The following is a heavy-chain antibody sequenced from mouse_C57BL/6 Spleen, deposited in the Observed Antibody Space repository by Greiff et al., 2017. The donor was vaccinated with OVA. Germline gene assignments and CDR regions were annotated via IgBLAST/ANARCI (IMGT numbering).Heavy chain of an antibody. D-gene: IGHD2-2*01. CDR1: GFSLTSYG. Sequence: QVQLKESGPGLVAPSQSLSITCTVSGFSLTSYGVSWVRQPPGKGLEWLGVIWGDGSTNYHSALISRLSISKDNSKSQVFLKLNSLQTDDTATYYCAKVSAIYYGYDAGGGYAMDYWGQGTSVTVSS. J-gene: IGHJ4*01. CDR3: AKVSAIYYGYDAGGGYAMDY. CDR2: IWGDGST. V-gene: IGHV2-3*01.